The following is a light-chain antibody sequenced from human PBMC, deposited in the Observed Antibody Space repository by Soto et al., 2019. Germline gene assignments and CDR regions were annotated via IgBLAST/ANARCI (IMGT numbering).Light chain of an antibody. CDR1: QSVSSN. Sequence: EMVMTQSPATLSVSPGERATLSCRASQSVSSNLAWYQQKPGQAPRLLIYGASTRATGIPARFSGSGSGTEFTLTISSLQSEDFAVYYCQQSYSTPIYTFGQGTWLDLK. J-gene: IGKJ2*01. V-gene: IGKV3-15*01. CDR2: GAS. CDR3: QQSYSTPIYT.